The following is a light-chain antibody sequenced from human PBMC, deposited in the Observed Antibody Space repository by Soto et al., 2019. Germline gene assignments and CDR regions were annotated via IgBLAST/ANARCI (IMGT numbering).Light chain of an antibody. CDR1: QTVNNNY. CDR2: DAS. J-gene: IGKJ5*01. V-gene: IGKV3D-20*02. CDR3: QQRSNWPPKIT. Sequence: EVVVTQSPGTLSLSPGERATLSCRASQTVNNNYLAWYQQKPGQAPRLLIFDASSRATGIPDRFSGSGSGTDFTLTISSLEPEDFAVYYCQQRSNWPPKITFGQGTRLDIK.